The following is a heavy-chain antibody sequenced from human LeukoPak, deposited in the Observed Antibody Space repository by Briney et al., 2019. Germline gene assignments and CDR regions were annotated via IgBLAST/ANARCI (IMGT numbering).Heavy chain of an antibody. CDR3: ARNRYCSSTSCYIGAFDI. CDR2: IIPIFGTA. V-gene: IGHV1-69*06. CDR1: GGTFSSYA. J-gene: IGHJ3*02. D-gene: IGHD2-2*02. Sequence: SVKVSCKASGGTFSSYAISWVRQAPGQGLEWMGGIIPIFGTANYAQKFQGRVTITADKSTSTAYMELSSLRSEDTALFHCARNRYCSSTSCYIGAFDIWGQGTMVTVSS.